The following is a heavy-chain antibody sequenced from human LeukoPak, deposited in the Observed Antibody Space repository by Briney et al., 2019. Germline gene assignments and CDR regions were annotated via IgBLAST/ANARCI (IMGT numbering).Heavy chain of an antibody. CDR1: GFTFSSYW. J-gene: IGHJ4*02. CDR2: MNQDGSEK. CDR3: ARQRRYCSGDSCYQRTFDF. D-gene: IGHD2-15*01. Sequence: GGSLRLSCAASGFTFSSYWMSWVRQAPGKGLEWVANMNQDGSEKYYVDSVKGRFTISRDNAKNSVYMQMNSLRAEDTAVYSCARQRRYCSGDSCYQRTFDFWGQGTLVTVSS. V-gene: IGHV3-7*01.